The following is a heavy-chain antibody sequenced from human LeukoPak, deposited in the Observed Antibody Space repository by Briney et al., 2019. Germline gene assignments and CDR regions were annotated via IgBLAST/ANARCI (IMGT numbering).Heavy chain of an antibody. J-gene: IGHJ4*02. CDR1: GYTFSNYW. CDR3: ARRRDYYDSSPNYHDY. D-gene: IGHD3-22*01. Sequence: GESLKISCKVSGYTFSNYWIAWVRQMPGKGLEWMGIIYPGDSDTRYSPSFQGQVTMSADKSISPAYLQWSSLKASDTAMYYCARRRDYYDSSPNYHDYWGQGTLVTVPS. V-gene: IGHV5-51*01. CDR2: IYPGDSDT.